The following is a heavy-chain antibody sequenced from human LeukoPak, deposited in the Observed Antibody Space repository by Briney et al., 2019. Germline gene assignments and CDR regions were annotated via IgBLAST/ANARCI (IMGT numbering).Heavy chain of an antibody. Sequence: PGGSLRLSCAASGFAFNDYYMSWVRQAPGKGLEWVANIKQDGSEKYNVDSVKGRFTISRDNAKNSLYLQMNSLSAEDTAVYYCARVGWLLYAFDIWGQGTMATVSS. CDR3: ARVGWLLYAFDI. CDR1: GFAFNDYY. CDR2: IKQDGSEK. V-gene: IGHV3-7*05. J-gene: IGHJ3*02. D-gene: IGHD3-3*01.